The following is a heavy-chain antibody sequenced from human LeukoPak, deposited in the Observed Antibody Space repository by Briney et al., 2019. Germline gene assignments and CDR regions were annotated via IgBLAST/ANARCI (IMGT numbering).Heavy chain of an antibody. CDR3: ARGKGGNSYAYPWYFEI. J-gene: IGHJ2*01. V-gene: IGHV4-34*01. CDR2: ISHTGST. D-gene: IGHD5-18*01. Sequence: PSETLSLTCAVYGGAFSDGYWSWIRQPPGKGLEWLGDISHTGSTNQNPSFERRLAMSVDTSKNQFSLFLSFPTAAETAVYFCARGKGGNSYAYPWYFEIWGRGTLVTASS. CDR1: GGAFSDGY.